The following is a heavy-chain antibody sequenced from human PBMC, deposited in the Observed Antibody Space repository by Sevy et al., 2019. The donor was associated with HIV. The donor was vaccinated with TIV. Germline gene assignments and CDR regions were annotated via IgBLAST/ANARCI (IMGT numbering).Heavy chain of an antibody. D-gene: IGHD1-26*01. CDR1: GFTFSTYW. CDR2: KNQEEIEQ. Sequence: GGSLRLSCAASGFTFSTYWMSWVRQTPGKGLEWVANKNQEEIEQHYVDSVKGRFTISRDNAKNSLYLQMDSLRAEDTAVYYCARDRGSSRLFDYWGQGTLVTVSS. J-gene: IGHJ4*02. V-gene: IGHV3-7*01. CDR3: ARDRGSSRLFDY.